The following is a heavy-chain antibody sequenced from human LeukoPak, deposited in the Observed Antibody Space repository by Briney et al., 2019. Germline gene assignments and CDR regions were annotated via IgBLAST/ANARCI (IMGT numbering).Heavy chain of an antibody. CDR1: GYTFTSYG. V-gene: IGHV1-18*01. Sequence: ASVKVSCKASGYTFTSYGISWVRQAPGQGLEWMGWISAYNGNTNYAQKLQGRVTMTTDTSTSTAYMELRSLRSDDTAVYYCGRGQSGYDFWSGYSTVQLDPWGQGTLVTVSS. D-gene: IGHD3-3*01. CDR2: ISAYNGNT. CDR3: GRGQSGYDFWSGYSTVQLDP. J-gene: IGHJ5*02.